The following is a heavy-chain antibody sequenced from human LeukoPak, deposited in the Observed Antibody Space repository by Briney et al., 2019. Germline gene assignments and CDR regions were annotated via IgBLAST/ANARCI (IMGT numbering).Heavy chain of an antibody. CDR2: ISSSGSTI. CDR3: AREPYYYGLDV. V-gene: IGHV3-48*03. Sequence: GGSLRLSCAASGFTFSSYEMNWVRQAPGKGLEWVSYISSSGSTIYYADSVKGRFTISRDNAKNSLYLQMNSLRAEDTAVYYCAREPYYYGLDVWGQGTTVTVSS. J-gene: IGHJ6*02. CDR1: GFTFSSYE.